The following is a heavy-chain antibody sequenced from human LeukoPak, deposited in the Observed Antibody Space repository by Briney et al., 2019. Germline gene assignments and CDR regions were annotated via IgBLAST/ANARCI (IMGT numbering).Heavy chain of an antibody. J-gene: IGHJ3*02. D-gene: IGHD2-15*01. V-gene: IGHV3-30-3*01. Sequence: GGSLRLSCAASGFGFSSYGMHWVRQAPGKGLDWGAVISYDGSSKYYADSVKGRFTISRDNSKNTLYLQMNSLRAEDTAVYYCARICSGGSCYFPSIWGQGTMVTVSS. CDR2: ISYDGSSK. CDR1: GFGFSSYG. CDR3: ARICSGGSCYFPSI.